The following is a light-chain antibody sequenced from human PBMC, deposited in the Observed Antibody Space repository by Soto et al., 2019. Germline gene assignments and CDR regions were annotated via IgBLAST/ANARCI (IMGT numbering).Light chain of an antibody. CDR1: SSDLGNYKY. CDR3: FSYTSSGTYV. J-gene: IGLJ1*01. CDR2: EVS. Sequence: QSALTQPASVSGSPGQSITISFTGTSSDLGNYKYVSWYQQHPGKAPKLRIYEVSNRPSGVSNRFSGSKSGNTASLTISGLQAEDETDYYCFSYTSSGTYVFGTGTKLTVL. V-gene: IGLV2-14*01.